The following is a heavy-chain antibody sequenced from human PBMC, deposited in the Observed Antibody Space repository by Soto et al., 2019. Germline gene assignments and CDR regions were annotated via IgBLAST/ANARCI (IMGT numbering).Heavy chain of an antibody. CDR2: IYWDDDK. D-gene: IGHD6-19*01. CDR1: GFSLNSPAVG. J-gene: IGHJ4*02. V-gene: IGHV2-5*02. Sequence: QITLKESGPTLVKPTQTLTLTCTFSGFSLNSPAVGVNWIRQPPGKALEWLALIYWDDDKQYSPSLKSRLTITKDTAKNQVVLTMTNMDPVDTATYFCAHGSGWLSDYWGQGTLVTVSS. CDR3: AHGSGWLSDY.